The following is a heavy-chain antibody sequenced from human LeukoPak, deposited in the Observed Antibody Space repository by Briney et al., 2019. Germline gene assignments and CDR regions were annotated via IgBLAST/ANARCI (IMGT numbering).Heavy chain of an antibody. Sequence: ASVKVSCKASGYTFTGYYMHWVRQAAGQGLEWMGWINPNSGGTNYAQKFQGRVTMTRDTSISTAYMELSRLRSDDTAVYYCARESRMVRGVIITGWFDPWGQGTLVTVSS. J-gene: IGHJ5*02. CDR2: INPNSGGT. V-gene: IGHV1-2*02. CDR3: ARESRMVRGVIITGWFDP. D-gene: IGHD3-10*01. CDR1: GYTFTGYY.